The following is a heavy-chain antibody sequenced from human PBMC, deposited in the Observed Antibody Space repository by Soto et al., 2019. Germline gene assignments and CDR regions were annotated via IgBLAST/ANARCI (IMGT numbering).Heavy chain of an antibody. CDR1: GYTFTRYG. CDR3: AMVDVYVTPSPQDV. D-gene: IGHD3-16*01. CDR2: INTYNGNT. Sequence: QVQLVQAGAEVKNTGASVTVSCKASGYTFTRYGIGWARPAPGQGLEWMGWINTYNGNTNYAQNVQGRVTLTTDTSTSTDYMEMRSLRSNDTAIYYCAMVDVYVTPSPQDVWGQGTTVIVSS. V-gene: IGHV1-18*01. J-gene: IGHJ6*02.